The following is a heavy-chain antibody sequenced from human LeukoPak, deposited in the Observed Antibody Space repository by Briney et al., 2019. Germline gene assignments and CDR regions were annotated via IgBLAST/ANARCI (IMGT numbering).Heavy chain of an antibody. CDR3: AKENYPSSSWYGYGMDV. CDR1: GDSIRSGGFY. Sequence: SEALSLTCTVSGDSIRSGGFYWSWIRQHPEKGLEWIGYIYYDGTTDYNPSLKSRITISVDTSKNQFSLRLSSVTAADTAVYYCAKENYPSSSWYGYGMDVWGQGTPVTVSS. D-gene: IGHD6-13*01. J-gene: IGHJ6*02. V-gene: IGHV4-31*03. CDR2: IYYDGTT.